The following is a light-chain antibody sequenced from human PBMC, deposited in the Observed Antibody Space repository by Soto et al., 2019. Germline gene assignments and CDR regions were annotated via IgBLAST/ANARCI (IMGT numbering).Light chain of an antibody. CDR1: QRVTSH. J-gene: IGKJ2*01. V-gene: IGKV3-15*01. CDR3: QQYNNWPTT. CDR2: GAS. Sequence: EVLMTHSPATLSMSPGETATLSCRASQRVTSHLAWYQQKPGQAPRLLIYGASTRATAIPARFTGSGSGTEFTLTISSLQSEDFALYFCQQYNNWPTTFGQGIKVDIK.